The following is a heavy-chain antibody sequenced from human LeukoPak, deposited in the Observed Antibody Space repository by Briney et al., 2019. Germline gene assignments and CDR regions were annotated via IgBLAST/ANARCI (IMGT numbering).Heavy chain of an antibody. J-gene: IGHJ3*02. CDR3: ARGPHI. V-gene: IGHV3-7*03. CDR2: IKPDGSER. Sequence: GGSLRLSCAASGFTFSSYSMNWVRQAPGKGLECVATIKPDGSERYYVDSVKGRFTISRDNAKNLLYLQMNSLRADDTAVYYCARGPHIWGQGTMVTVSS. CDR1: GFTFSSYS.